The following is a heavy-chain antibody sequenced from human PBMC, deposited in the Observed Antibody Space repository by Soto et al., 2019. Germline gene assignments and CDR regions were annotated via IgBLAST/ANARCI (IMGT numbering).Heavy chain of an antibody. V-gene: IGHV3-21*01. CDR3: ARDLRQLVRDYYYGMDV. CDR2: ISSSSSYI. J-gene: IGHJ6*02. D-gene: IGHD6-6*01. Sequence: GGSLRLSCAASGFTFSSYSMNWVRQAPGKWLEWVSSISSSSSYIYYADSVKGRFTISRDNAKNSLYLQMNSLRAEDTAVYYCARDLRQLVRDYYYGMDVWGQGXTVTVSS. CDR1: GFTFSSYS.